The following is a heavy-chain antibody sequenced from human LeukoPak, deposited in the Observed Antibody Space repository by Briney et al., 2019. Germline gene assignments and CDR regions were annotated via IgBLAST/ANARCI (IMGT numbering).Heavy chain of an antibody. CDR3: ARAGYSSGWPTN. J-gene: IGHJ4*02. D-gene: IGHD6-19*01. V-gene: IGHV4-59*01. CDR2: IYSSGST. CDR1: GGSISNYY. Sequence: SETLSLTCTVSGGSISNYYWSWIRQPPGKELEWIGYIYSSGSTNYNPSLKSRVTISVDTSKNQFSLRLSSVTAADTAVYFCARAGYSSGWPTNWGQGTLVTVSS.